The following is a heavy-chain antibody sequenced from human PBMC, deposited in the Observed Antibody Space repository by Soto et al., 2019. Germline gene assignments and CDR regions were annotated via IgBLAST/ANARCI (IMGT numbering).Heavy chain of an antibody. J-gene: IGHJ4*02. V-gene: IGHV1-46*02. CDR2: INPSGEHT. CDR1: GYSFKDYY. D-gene: IGHD2-15*01. Sequence: QVQLVQSGAEVKQPGTSVKVSCQASGYSFKDYYMHWVRQAPGRGLEWVGIINPSGEHTNYAQKCRTRVAKTRDTSASTASMAFRSLRYEDSAVYFCARISGKGGSCYFDFDHWGQGTPVTVSS. CDR3: ARISGKGGSCYFDFDH.